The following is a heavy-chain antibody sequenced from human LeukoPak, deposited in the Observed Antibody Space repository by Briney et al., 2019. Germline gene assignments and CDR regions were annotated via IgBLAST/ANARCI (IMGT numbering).Heavy chain of an antibody. CDR1: GGSISSYY. CDR3: ARENRTAMVTFDY. J-gene: IGHJ4*02. Sequence: SETLSLTCTISGGSISSYYWSWIRQPPGKGLEWIGYIYYSGSTNYNPSLKSRVTISVDTSKNQFSLKLSSVTAADTAVYYCARENRTAMVTFDYWGQGTLVTVSS. CDR2: IYYSGST. D-gene: IGHD5-18*01. V-gene: IGHV4-59*01.